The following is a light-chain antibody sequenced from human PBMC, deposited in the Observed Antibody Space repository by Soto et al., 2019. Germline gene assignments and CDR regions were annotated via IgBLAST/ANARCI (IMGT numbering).Light chain of an antibody. CDR2: GAS. J-gene: IGKJ2*01. CDR1: QGVGSSY. V-gene: IGKV3-20*01. Sequence: EIVLTQSPGTLSLSPGERATLSCRASQGVGSSYLAWYQQKPGQAPRLLIYGASSRATGIPDRFSGSGTGTDFTLTISRLEPEDFAVYYCQQSGSATYTFGQGTKLEIK. CDR3: QQSGSATYT.